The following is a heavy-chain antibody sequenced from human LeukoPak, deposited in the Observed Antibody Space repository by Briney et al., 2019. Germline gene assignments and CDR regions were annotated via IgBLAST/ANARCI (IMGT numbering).Heavy chain of an antibody. J-gene: IGHJ4*02. D-gene: IGHD3-10*01. CDR2: INPNSGGT. Sequence: ASVKVSCKASGYTFTGYYMHWVRQAPGQELEWMGRINPNSGGTNYAQKFQGRVTMTRDTSISTAYMELSRLRSDDTAVYYCARDRMVRGVIPSGYWGQGTLVTVSS. CDR3: ARDRMVRGVIPSGY. CDR1: GYTFTGYY. V-gene: IGHV1-2*06.